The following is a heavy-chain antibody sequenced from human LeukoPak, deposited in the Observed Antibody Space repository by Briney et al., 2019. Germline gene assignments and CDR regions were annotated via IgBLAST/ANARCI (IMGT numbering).Heavy chain of an antibody. CDR1: GGSFSGYY. J-gene: IGHJ4*02. D-gene: IGHD2-15*01. Sequence: PSETLSLTCTVYGGSFSGYYWSWIRQPPGKGLEWIGEINHSGSTNYNPSLKSRVTISVDTSKNQFSLKLSSVTAADTAVYYCARSVGYKWWEYWPQGTLVTVSS. CDR2: INHSGST. V-gene: IGHV4-34*01. CDR3: ARSVGYKWWEY.